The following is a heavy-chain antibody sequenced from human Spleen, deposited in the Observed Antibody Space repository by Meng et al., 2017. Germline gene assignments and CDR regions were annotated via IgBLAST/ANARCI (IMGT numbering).Heavy chain of an antibody. CDR1: GFTVSSNY. J-gene: IGHJ4*02. CDR2: IYSGGST. Sequence: GGSLRLSCAASGFTVSSNYMSWVRQAPGKGLEWVSVIYSGGSTYYADSVKGRFTISRDNSKNTLYLQMNSLRAEDTAVYYCARDPTDTVTTKRDYWGQGTLVTVSS. D-gene: IGHD4-17*01. V-gene: IGHV3-66*02. CDR3: ARDPTDTVTTKRDY.